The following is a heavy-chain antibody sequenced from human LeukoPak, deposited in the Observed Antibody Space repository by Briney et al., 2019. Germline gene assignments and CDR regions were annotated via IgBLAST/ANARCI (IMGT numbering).Heavy chain of an antibody. J-gene: IGHJ2*01. Sequence: GGSLRLSCAASGFTFSSYAMSWVRQAPGEGLEWVSAISGSGGSTYYADSVKGRFTISRDNPKNTLYLQMNSLRAEDTAVYYCAKDRSSGWLERWYFDLWGRGTLVTVSS. CDR1: GFTFSSYA. D-gene: IGHD6-19*01. CDR3: AKDRSSGWLERWYFDL. V-gene: IGHV3-23*01. CDR2: ISGSGGST.